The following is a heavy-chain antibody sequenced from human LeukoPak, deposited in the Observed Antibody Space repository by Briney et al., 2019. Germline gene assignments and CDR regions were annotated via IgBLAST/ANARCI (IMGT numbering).Heavy chain of an antibody. V-gene: IGHV3-23*01. Sequence: GGSLRLSCEASGFTFSSYAVSWVRQAPGKGLEWVSAISGSGGSTYYADSVKGRFTISRDNSKNTLYLQMNSLRAEDTAVYYCAKGYTMIVVVIPYYFDYWGQGTLVTVSS. CDR3: AKGYTMIVVVIPYYFDY. D-gene: IGHD3-22*01. CDR1: GFTFSSYA. J-gene: IGHJ4*02. CDR2: ISGSGGST.